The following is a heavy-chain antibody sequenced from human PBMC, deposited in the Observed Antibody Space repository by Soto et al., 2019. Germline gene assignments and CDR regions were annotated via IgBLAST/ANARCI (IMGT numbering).Heavy chain of an antibody. V-gene: IGHV3-13*01. J-gene: IGHJ4*02. D-gene: IGHD3-10*01. CDR3: ARGAVRGSFDY. Sequence: GGSLRLSCAASGFTFSSYDMHWVRQATGKGLEWVSAIGTAGDTYYPGSVKGRFTISRENAKNSLYLQMNSLRAEDTAVYYCARGAVRGSFDYWGQGTLVTVSS. CDR2: IGTAGDT. CDR1: GFTFSSYD.